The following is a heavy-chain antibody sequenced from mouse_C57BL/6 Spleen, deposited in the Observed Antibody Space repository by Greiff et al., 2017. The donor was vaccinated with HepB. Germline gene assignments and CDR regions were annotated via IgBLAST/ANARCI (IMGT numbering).Heavy chain of an antibody. CDR1: GFTFSNSA. D-gene: IGHD2-3*01. J-gene: IGHJ2*01. CDR3: TREYDGFDY. CDR2: ISGGGDYI. V-gene: IGHV5-9-1*02. Sequence: EVKLMESGEGLVKPGGSLKLSCAASGFTFSNSAMSWVRQTPEKRLEWVAYISGGGDYIYYTDTVKGRFTISRDNARNTLYLQMSSLKSEDTAMYYCTREYDGFDYWGQGSTLTVSS.